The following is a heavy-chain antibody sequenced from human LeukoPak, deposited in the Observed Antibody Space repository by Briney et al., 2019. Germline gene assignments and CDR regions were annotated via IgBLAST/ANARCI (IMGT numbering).Heavy chain of an antibody. CDR3: AREDPQTTVPEGMDV. J-gene: IGHJ6*02. CDR2: IYYSGTT. CDR1: GGSISYYY. Sequence: SETLSLTCTVSGGSISYYYWSWIRQSPGKGLEWIGYIYYSGTTNYNPSLRSRVTISVDTSKNQFSLQLRSVTAADTAVYYCAREDPQTTVPEGMDVWGQGTTVTVSS. V-gene: IGHV4-59*01. D-gene: IGHD4-17*01.